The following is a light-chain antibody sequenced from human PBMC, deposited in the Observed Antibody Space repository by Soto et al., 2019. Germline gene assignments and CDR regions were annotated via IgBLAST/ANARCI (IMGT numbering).Light chain of an antibody. V-gene: IGKV3D-20*02. CDR3: QQRSNWPPIT. J-gene: IGKJ5*01. CDR1: QSVSSSY. CDR2: GAS. Sequence: EIVLTQSPGTLSLSPGERATLSCSASQSVSSSYLAWYQQKPGQAPRLLIYGASSRATGIPDRFSGSGPGTDFTLTISSLEPEDFAVYYCQQRSNWPPITFGQGTRLEIK.